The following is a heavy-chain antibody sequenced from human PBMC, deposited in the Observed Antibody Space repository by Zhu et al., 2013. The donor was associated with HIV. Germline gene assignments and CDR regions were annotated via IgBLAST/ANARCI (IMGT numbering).Heavy chain of an antibody. V-gene: IGHV3-11*04. CDR2: ISSSSSTI. CDR1: GGSFSGYY. D-gene: IGHD3-10*01. J-gene: IGHJ4*02. Sequence: QVQLQQWGAGLLKPSETLSLTCAVYGGSFSGYYWSWIRQPPGKGLEWVSYISSSSSTIYYADSVKGRFTISRDNAKNSLYLQMNSLRAEDTAVYYCARWSYYAHFDYWGQGTLVTVSS. CDR3: ARWSYYAHFDY.